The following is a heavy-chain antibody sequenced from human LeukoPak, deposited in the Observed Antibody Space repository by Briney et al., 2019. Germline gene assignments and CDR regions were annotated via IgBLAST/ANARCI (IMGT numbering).Heavy chain of an antibody. CDR2: IVVGSGNT. CDR1: GFTFTSSA. J-gene: IGHJ4*02. Sequence: VASVKVSCKASGFTFTSSAMQWVRQARGRRLEWIGWIVVGSGNTNYAQKFQERVTITRDMSTSTAYMELSSLRSEDTAVYYCAATRRDGYNFFDYWGQGTLVTVSP. CDR3: AATRRDGYNFFDY. D-gene: IGHD5-24*01. V-gene: IGHV1-58*02.